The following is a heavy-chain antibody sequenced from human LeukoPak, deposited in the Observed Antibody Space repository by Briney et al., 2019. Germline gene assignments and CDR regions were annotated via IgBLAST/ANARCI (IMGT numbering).Heavy chain of an antibody. D-gene: IGHD3-16*01. V-gene: IGHV1-8*01. J-gene: IGHJ4*02. Sequence: ASVKVSCKASGYTFTSYDINWVRQATGQGLEWMGWMNPNGGNTGYAQKFQGRVTMTRNTSISTAYMELSSLRSEDTAVYYCARGRPKPRGFGYYFDYWGQGTLVTVSS. CDR2: MNPNGGNT. CDR3: ARGRPKPRGFGYYFDY. CDR1: GYTFTSYD.